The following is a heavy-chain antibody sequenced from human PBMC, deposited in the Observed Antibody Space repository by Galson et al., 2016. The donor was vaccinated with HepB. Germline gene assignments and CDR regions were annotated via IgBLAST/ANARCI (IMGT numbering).Heavy chain of an antibody. Sequence: SVKVSCKASGGTFNSYAFSWVRQAPGQGLEWMGGIVPVFNSPNYAQKFQGRVTITADESTTTAHMELRSLRSDDTAVYYCARGGRRLQSGLYFDYWGQGTLVTVSS. D-gene: IGHD5-24*01. CDR1: GGTFNSYA. CDR2: IVPVFNSP. J-gene: IGHJ4*02. V-gene: IGHV1-69*13. CDR3: ARGGRRLQSGLYFDY.